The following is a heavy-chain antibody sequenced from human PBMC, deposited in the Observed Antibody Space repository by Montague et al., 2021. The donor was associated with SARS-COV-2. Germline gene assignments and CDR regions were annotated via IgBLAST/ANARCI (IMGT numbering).Heavy chain of an antibody. D-gene: IGHD3-3*01. CDR3: ARFWSGYVDE. CDR1: GGSVTSGDYY. J-gene: IGHJ4*02. CDR2: IYYTGET. Sequence: SETLSLTCTVSGGSVTSGDYYWTWIRQPPGKALEWLGYIYYTGETTHNPSLKSRVTISVDTSRSQFSLRLTSVTAADTAVYFCARFWSGYVDEWGQGTLVTVSS. V-gene: IGHV4-61*08.